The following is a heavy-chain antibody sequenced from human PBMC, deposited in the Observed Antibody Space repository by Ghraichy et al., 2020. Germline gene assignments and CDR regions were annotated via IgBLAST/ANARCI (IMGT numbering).Heavy chain of an antibody. CDR1: GFSLSNRGLA. V-gene: IGHV2-5*02. J-gene: IGHJ4*02. CDR2: IYWDNDK. Sequence: SGPTLVKPTQTLTLTCTFSGFSLSNRGLAVGWIRQPPVKALEWLTLIYWDNDKLYRPSLKTSITISKDTSKNQVVLTMTNLDPVDTATYFCARLSRGNYQYYYDSWGQGTLVTVSS. D-gene: IGHD1-7*01. CDR3: ARLSRGNYQYYYDS.